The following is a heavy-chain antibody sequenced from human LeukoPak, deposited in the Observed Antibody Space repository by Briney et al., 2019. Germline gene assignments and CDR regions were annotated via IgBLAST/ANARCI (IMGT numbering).Heavy chain of an antibody. D-gene: IGHD2-2*01. CDR2: ISGSGGST. Sequence: GGSLRLSCAASGFPFSSYAMSWVRQAPGKGLEGVSAISGSGGSTYYADSVKGRFTISRDNSKNTLYLQMNSLRAEDTAVYYCAKDCSSTSCYRSGGYWGQGTLVTVSS. V-gene: IGHV3-23*01. CDR1: GFPFSSYA. CDR3: AKDCSSTSCYRSGGY. J-gene: IGHJ4*02.